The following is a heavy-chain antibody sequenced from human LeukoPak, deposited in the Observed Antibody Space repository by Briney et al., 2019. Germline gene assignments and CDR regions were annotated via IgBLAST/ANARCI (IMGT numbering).Heavy chain of an antibody. CDR1: GFTFSDYS. Sequence: GGSLRLSCAASGFTFSDYSMIWVRQAPGKGLECVSYISGSSANINCADSVKGRFTISRDNAKNSLYLQMNGLRDEDTAVYYCARDLASCTTTSCYNFGYWGQGTLVSVSS. J-gene: IGHJ4*02. D-gene: IGHD2-2*02. CDR2: ISGSSANI. CDR3: ARDLASCTTTSCYNFGY. V-gene: IGHV3-48*02.